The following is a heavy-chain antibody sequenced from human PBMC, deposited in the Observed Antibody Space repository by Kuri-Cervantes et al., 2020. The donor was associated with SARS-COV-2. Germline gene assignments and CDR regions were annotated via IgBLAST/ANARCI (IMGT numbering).Heavy chain of an antibody. D-gene: IGHD3-22*01. CDR1: GFTFSRYA. CDR2: ISDDAKKK. CDR3: AREGYYDSSGNYAATGMDV. V-gene: IGHV3-30*04. Sequence: GGSLRLSCTASGFTFSRYAIHCVRQAPGKGLEWVAVISDDAKKKYYADSVKGRLTISRDNSHNTVYLQMNSLRTEDTAVYFCAREGYYDSSGNYAATGMDVWGKGTTVTVSS. J-gene: IGHJ6*03.